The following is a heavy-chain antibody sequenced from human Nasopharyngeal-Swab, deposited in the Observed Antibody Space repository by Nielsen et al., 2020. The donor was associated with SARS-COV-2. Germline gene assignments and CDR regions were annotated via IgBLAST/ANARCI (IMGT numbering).Heavy chain of an antibody. Sequence: SETLSLTCTVSGGSISSYYWSWIRQPPGKGLEWIGYIYYSGSTNYNTSLKSRVTISVDTSKNQFSLKLSSVTAEDTAVYYCASGGYSSGWYFDYWGQGTLVTVSS. CDR2: IYYSGST. D-gene: IGHD6-19*01. V-gene: IGHV4-59*01. CDR3: ASGGYSSGWYFDY. J-gene: IGHJ4*02. CDR1: GGSISSYY.